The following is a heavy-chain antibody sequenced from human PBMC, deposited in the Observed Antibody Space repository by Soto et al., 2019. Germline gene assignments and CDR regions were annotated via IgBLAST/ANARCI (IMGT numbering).Heavy chain of an antibody. D-gene: IGHD3-10*01. CDR3: ARDLGSLTDY. V-gene: IGHV1-69*01. Sequence: QVQLVQSGAEVKKPGCSVNVSCKASGVTFSSYAISWVRQAPGQGLEWMGGIIPIFGTANYAQKFQGRVTITADESTSTVYMELSSLRSEDTAVYYFARDLGSLTDYWGQGTLVTVSS. J-gene: IGHJ4*02. CDR2: IIPIFGTA. CDR1: GVTFSSYA.